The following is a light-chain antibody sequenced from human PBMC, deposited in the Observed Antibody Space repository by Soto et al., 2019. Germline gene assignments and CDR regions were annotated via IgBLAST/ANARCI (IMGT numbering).Light chain of an antibody. J-gene: IGLJ1*01. V-gene: IGLV2-11*01. Sequence: QSALTQPRSVSGSPGQSVTISCTGTSRDVGGYNYVSWYQQHPGKAPKLMIYDVSKRPSGVPDRFSGSKSGNTASLTISGLQAEDEADYYCCSYAGSSYVCGPGTKVTVL. CDR1: SRDVGGYNY. CDR3: CSYAGSSYV. CDR2: DVS.